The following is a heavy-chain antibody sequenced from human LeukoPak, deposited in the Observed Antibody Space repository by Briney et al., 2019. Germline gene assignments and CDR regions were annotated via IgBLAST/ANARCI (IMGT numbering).Heavy chain of an antibody. CDR1: GFTFSSYG. CDR3: ARSAAAGSFDY. D-gene: IGHD6-13*01. CDR2: IKQDGSEK. V-gene: IGHV3-7*01. Sequence: GGSLRLSCAASGFTFSSYGMHWVRQAPGKGLEWVANIKQDGSEKYYVDSVKGRFTISRDNAKNSLYLQMNSLRAEDTAVYYCARSAAAGSFDYWGQGTLVTVSS. J-gene: IGHJ4*02.